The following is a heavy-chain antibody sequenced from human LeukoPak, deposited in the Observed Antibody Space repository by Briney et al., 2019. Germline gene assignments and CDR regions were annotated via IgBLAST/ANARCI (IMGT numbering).Heavy chain of an antibody. Sequence: SETLSLTCAVSGYSISSGYFWGWIRQPPGKGLEWIGSMYHSGSTYYNPSLKSRVTMSVDTSKNQFSLKLSSVTAADTAVYYCARDYGSFYSAIWGQGTMVTVSS. D-gene: IGHD1-26*01. CDR1: GYSISSGYF. V-gene: IGHV4-38-2*02. CDR2: MYHSGST. J-gene: IGHJ3*02. CDR3: ARDYGSFYSAI.